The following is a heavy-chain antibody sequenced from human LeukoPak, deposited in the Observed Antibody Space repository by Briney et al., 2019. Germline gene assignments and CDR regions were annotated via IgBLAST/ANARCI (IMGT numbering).Heavy chain of an antibody. D-gene: IGHD3-9*01. Sequence: ASVKVSCKASGYTFTSYGISWVRQAPGQGLEWMGWISAYNGNTNYAQKLQGRVTMTTDTSTSTAYMELRSLRSDDTAVYYCAREGRDDILTGSPPGMDVWGQGTTVTVSS. CDR3: AREGRDDILTGSPPGMDV. CDR2: ISAYNGNT. J-gene: IGHJ6*02. CDR1: GYTFTSYG. V-gene: IGHV1-18*01.